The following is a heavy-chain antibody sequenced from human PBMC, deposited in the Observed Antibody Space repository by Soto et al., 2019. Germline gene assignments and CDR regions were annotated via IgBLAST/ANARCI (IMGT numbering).Heavy chain of an antibody. CDR2: ISYDGSNK. CDR3: ARDAYYDYVWGSSRYTLPPPGGMDV. V-gene: IGHV3-30-3*01. J-gene: IGHJ6*02. CDR1: GFTFSSYA. D-gene: IGHD3-16*02. Sequence: QVQLVESGGGVVQPGRSLRLSCAASGFTFSSYAMHWVRQAPGKGLEWVAVISYDGSNKYYADSVKGRFTISRDNSKNTLYLQMNSLRAEDTAVYYCARDAYYDYVWGSSRYTLPPPGGMDVWGQGTTVTVSS.